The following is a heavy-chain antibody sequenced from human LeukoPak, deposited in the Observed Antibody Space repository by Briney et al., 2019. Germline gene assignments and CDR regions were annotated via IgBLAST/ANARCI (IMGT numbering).Heavy chain of an antibody. Sequence: SETLSLTCSVSGGSISSRNYYWGWIRQSPGKGLEWIGSIFYSGSTYYKSSLKGRVTISADTSKNQFSLRLTSVTATDTAVYYCARDADTTNHHSWLDYWGQGTLVTVSS. J-gene: IGHJ4*02. D-gene: IGHD2-8*01. CDR3: ARDADTTNHHSWLDY. CDR1: GGSISSRNYY. CDR2: IFYSGST. V-gene: IGHV4-39*02.